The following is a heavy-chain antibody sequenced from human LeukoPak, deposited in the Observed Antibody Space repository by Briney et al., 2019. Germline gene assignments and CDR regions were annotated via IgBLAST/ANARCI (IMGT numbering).Heavy chain of an antibody. J-gene: IGHJ4*02. Sequence: GASVKVSCKPSGYTFTDYYMHWVQQAPGKGLEWMGRVDPEDGETIYAEKFQGRVTITADTSTDTAYMELSRLRSEDTAVYYCATERGGSGWSSFDYWGQGTLVTVPS. CDR2: VDPEDGET. CDR3: ATERGGSGWSSFDY. CDR1: GYTFTDYY. V-gene: IGHV1-69-2*01. D-gene: IGHD6-19*01.